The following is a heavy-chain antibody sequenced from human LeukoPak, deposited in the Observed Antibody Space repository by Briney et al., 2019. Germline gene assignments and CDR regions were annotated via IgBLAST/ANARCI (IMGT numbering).Heavy chain of an antibody. CDR2: IYHSGST. Sequence: SETLSLTCTVSGYSISSGYYWGWVRQPPGKGLEWIGSIYHSGSTYYNPSLKSRVTISVDTSKNQFSLKLSSVTAADTAVYYCARELAAAGTPFDYWGQGTLVTVSS. CDR3: ARELAAAGTPFDY. J-gene: IGHJ4*02. D-gene: IGHD6-13*01. V-gene: IGHV4-38-2*02. CDR1: GYSISSGYY.